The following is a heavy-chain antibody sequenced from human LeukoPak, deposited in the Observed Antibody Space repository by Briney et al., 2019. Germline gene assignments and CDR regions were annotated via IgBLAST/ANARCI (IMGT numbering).Heavy chain of an antibody. Sequence: PSETLSLTCAVYGGSFSGYYWSWIRQPPGKGLEWIGEINHSGSTNYNPSLKSRVTISVDTSKNRFSLKLSSVTAADTAVYYCARGLVGTRYGSGSPTARRDYYYGMDVWGQGTTVTVSS. J-gene: IGHJ6*02. V-gene: IGHV4-34*01. CDR3: ARGLVGTRYGSGSPTARRDYYYGMDV. CDR2: INHSGST. D-gene: IGHD3-10*01. CDR1: GGSFSGYY.